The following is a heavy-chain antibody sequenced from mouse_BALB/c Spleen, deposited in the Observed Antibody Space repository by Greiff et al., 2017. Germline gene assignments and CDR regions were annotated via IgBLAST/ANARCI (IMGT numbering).Heavy chain of an antibody. Sequence: EVQLQQSGAELVKPGASVKLSCTASGFNIKDTYMHWVKQRPEQGLEWIGRIDPANGNTKYDPKFQGKATITADTSSNTAYLQLSSLTSEDTAVYYCAGGDYGYDYFDYWGQGTTLTVSS. CDR3: AGGDYGYDYFDY. CDR1: GFNIKDTY. D-gene: IGHD2-2*01. CDR2: IDPANGNT. V-gene: IGHV14-3*02. J-gene: IGHJ2*01.